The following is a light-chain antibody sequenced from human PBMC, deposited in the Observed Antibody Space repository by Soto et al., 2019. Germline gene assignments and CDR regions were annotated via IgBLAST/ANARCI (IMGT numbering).Light chain of an antibody. CDR3: QNYGSAPWT. Sequence: DIQMTQSPSSLSASVGDRVTITCRASQDINNYLAWFQQKPGKVPKLLIYATFTLQSGVPSRFSGSGSGTDFTLTISSLQPEDFATYYCQNYGSAPWTFGQGTRVEVK. CDR1: QDINNY. CDR2: ATF. J-gene: IGKJ1*01. V-gene: IGKV1-27*01.